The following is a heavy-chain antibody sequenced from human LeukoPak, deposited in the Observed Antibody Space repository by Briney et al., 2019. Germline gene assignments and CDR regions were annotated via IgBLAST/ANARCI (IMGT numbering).Heavy chain of an antibody. Sequence: GASVKVSCKASGYTFTSYGISWVRQAPGQGLEWMGWISAYNGNTNYAQKLQGRVTMTTDTSTSTAYMELRSLRSDDTAVYYCARFRGLRWSENDAFDIWGQGTMVTVSS. CDR2: ISAYNGNT. V-gene: IGHV1-18*01. CDR3: ARFRGLRWSENDAFDI. D-gene: IGHD4-23*01. J-gene: IGHJ3*02. CDR1: GYTFTSYG.